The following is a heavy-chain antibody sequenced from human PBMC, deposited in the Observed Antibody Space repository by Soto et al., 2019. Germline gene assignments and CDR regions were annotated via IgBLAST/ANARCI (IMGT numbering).Heavy chain of an antibody. V-gene: IGHV3-23*01. J-gene: IGHJ4*02. D-gene: IGHD6-25*01. CDR1: GFTFSSHV. Sequence: EVQLLESGGGLVQPGGSLRLSCAASGFTFSSHVMSWVRQAPGKGLEWVSGISTGGGSTDYADSVKARFTISRDNPKNTLHLQMKSLRAEDTAVYYCARSREIIASAGSFDYWGQGTLVTVSS. CDR2: ISTGGGST. CDR3: ARSREIIASAGSFDY.